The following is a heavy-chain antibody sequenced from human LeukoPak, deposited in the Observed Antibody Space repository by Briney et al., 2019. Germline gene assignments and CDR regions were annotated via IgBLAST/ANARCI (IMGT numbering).Heavy chain of an antibody. V-gene: IGHV3-48*01. CDR1: GFTFSSYS. CDR2: ISSSSSTI. CDR3: ATDANYYGSGSYVDY. J-gene: IGHJ4*02. Sequence: GGSLRLSCAASGFTFSSYSMNWVRQAPGKGLEWVSYISSSSSTIYYADSVKGRFTISRDNSKNTLYLQMNSLRAEDTAVYYCATDANYYGSGSYVDYWGQGTLVTVSS. D-gene: IGHD3-10*01.